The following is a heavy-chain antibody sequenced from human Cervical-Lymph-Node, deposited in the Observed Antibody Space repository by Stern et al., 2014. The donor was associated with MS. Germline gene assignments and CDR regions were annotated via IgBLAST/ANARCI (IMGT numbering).Heavy chain of an antibody. V-gene: IGHV3-30-3*01. CDR1: EFAFRHYT. Sequence: VQLVESGGGVVQPGRSLRLSCAASEFAFRHYTMHWVRQAPGKGLEWVATISFDGTDKYHAHSVGGRFTISRDNSKNTLDLQMNSLGTEDTALYYCARTNTYFDAFDLWGQGTMVTVSS. CDR2: ISFDGTDK. CDR3: ARTNTYFDAFDL. D-gene: IGHD2/OR15-2a*01. J-gene: IGHJ3*01.